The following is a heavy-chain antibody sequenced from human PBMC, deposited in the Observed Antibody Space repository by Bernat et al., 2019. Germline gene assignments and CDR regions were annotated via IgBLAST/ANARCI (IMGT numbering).Heavy chain of an antibody. V-gene: IGHV4-59*08. D-gene: IGHD2-15*01. CDR3: AAGSGSCYVD. CDR1: GFTFSSYW. CDR2: IYYSGST. Sequence: VQLVESGGGLVQPGGALRLSCAASGFTFSSYWMSWVRQSPGKGLEWIGYIYYSGSTNYNPTLKSRVTISGNTSKNRFSLKMSSVTAADTAVYYCAAGSGSCYVDWSRGNLVTVSS. J-gene: IGHJ1*01.